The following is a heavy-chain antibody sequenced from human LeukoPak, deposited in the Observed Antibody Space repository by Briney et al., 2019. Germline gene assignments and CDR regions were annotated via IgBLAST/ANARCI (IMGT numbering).Heavy chain of an antibody. Sequence: SVKVSCKASGGTFSSYAISWVRQAPGQGLEWMGRIIPILGIANYAQKFQGRVTITADKSTSTAYVELSSLRSEDTAVYYCTDSSGWPTFDYWGQGTLVAVSS. D-gene: IGHD6-19*01. CDR1: GGTFSSYA. V-gene: IGHV1-69*04. CDR2: IIPILGIA. CDR3: TDSSGWPTFDY. J-gene: IGHJ4*02.